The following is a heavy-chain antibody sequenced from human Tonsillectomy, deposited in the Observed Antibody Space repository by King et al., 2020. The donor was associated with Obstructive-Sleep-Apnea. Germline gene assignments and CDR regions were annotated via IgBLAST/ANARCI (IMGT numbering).Heavy chain of an antibody. V-gene: IGHV4-34*01. CDR3: AMRPRAQLDYGMDV. Sequence: VQLQQWGAGLLKPSETLSLTCAVYGGSLSSYYYNWIRQSPEKGLEWIGEINHSGSTNYNPSLASRVTISVETSKNQFSLKVTSVTAADTAVYYFAMRPRAQLDYGMDVWGQGTTVTVSS. CDR2: INHSGST. D-gene: IGHD5-24*01. CDR1: GGSLSSYY. J-gene: IGHJ6*02.